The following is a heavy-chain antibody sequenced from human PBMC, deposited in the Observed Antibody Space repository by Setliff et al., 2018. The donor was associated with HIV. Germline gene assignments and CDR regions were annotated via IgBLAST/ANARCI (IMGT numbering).Heavy chain of an antibody. J-gene: IGHJ4*02. Sequence: SLRLSCEVSGFTFSPYAMAWVRQAPGKGLEWVSGVSDSGGFTNYVDSVKGRFTISRDNSKSTLYLQMNTLRAEDTAIYYCAKSLNPKVVTVIDSWGQGTLVTVS. CDR1: GFTFSPYA. V-gene: IGHV3-23*01. CDR3: AKSLNPKVVTVIDS. D-gene: IGHD2-15*01. CDR2: VSDSGGFT.